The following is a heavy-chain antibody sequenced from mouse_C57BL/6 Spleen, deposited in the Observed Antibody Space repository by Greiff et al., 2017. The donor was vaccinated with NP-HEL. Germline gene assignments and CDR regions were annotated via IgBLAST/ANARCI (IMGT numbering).Heavy chain of an antibody. Sequence: QLQQSGPELVKPGASVKMSCKASGYTFTDYNMHWVKQSHGKSLEWIGYINPNNGGTSYNQKFKGKATLTVNNASSTAYMELRSLTSEDSAVYYWATTVVDWYFDVWGTGTTVTVSS. CDR2: INPNNGGT. J-gene: IGHJ1*03. V-gene: IGHV1-22*01. CDR3: ATTVVDWYFDV. D-gene: IGHD1-1*01. CDR1: GYTFTDYN.